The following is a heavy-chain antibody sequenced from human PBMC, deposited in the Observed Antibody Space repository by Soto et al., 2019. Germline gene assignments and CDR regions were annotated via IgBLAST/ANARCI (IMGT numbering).Heavy chain of an antibody. Sequence: GGSLRLSCTSSWFTVIGNYMSWVRQAPGKGLEWVSVIFDYGSTYYADSVRGRFTSSRDNSKNTVFLQMNSLRAEDTAVYYCARGPQSGNTAMVRSYFDNWGQGTLVTVSS. V-gene: IGHV3-53*01. D-gene: IGHD5-18*01. CDR3: ARGPQSGNTAMVRSYFDN. J-gene: IGHJ4*02. CDR1: WFTVIGNY. CDR2: IFDYGST.